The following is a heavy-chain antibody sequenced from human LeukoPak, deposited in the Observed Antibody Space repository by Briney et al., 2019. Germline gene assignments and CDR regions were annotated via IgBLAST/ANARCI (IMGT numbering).Heavy chain of an antibody. CDR2: INPSGGST. CDR3: AREGSSGQLL. D-gene: IGHD3-22*01. V-gene: IGHV1-46*01. CDR1: AYTFTNYY. Sequence: ASVKVSCKASAYTFTNYYLHWVRQAPGQGLVWMGIINPSGGSTSYAQKFQGRVTMTRDTSTSTVYMELSSLRSEDTAVYYCAREGSSGQLLWGQGSMVTVSS. J-gene: IGHJ3*01.